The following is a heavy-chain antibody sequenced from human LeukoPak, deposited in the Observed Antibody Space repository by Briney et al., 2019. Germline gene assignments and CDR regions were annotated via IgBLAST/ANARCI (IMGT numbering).Heavy chain of an antibody. CDR1: GYTFTSYG. V-gene: IGHV1-18*01. CDR3: ARGGYDYLWGSSPDAFDI. D-gene: IGHD3-16*01. CDR2: ISAYNGNT. Sequence: ASVKVSCTASGYTFTSYGITWLRQAPGQGLEWMGWISAYNGNTNYAQKVQGRVTMTTDTSTSTAYMELRSLRSDDTAVYYCARGGYDYLWGSSPDAFDIWGQGTMVTVSS. J-gene: IGHJ3*02.